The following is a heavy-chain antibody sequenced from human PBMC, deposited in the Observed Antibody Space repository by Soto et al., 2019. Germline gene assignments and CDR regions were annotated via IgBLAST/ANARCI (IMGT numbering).Heavy chain of an antibody. CDR3: ARQGGYYYDSSGYYYHYYFDY. J-gene: IGHJ4*02. D-gene: IGHD3-22*01. Sequence: SETLSLTCAVYGGSFSGYYWSWIRQPPGKGLAWIGEINHSGSTNYNPSLMSRVTISVDTSKNQFSLKLSAVTAADTAVYYCARQGGYYYDSSGYYYHYYFDYWGQGTLVTVSS. CDR2: INHSGST. V-gene: IGHV4-34*01. CDR1: GGSFSGYY.